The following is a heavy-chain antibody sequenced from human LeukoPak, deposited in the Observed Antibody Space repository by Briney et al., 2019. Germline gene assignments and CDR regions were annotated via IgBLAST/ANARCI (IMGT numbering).Heavy chain of an antibody. Sequence: ASVKVSCKASGYTFTRYYMHWVRQAPGQGLEWMGIINPSGGSTSYAQKFQGRVTMTRDVSTSTVYMELSSLRSEDTAVYYCARSGVPGWFDPWGQGTLVTVSS. CDR3: ARSGVPGWFDP. CDR2: INPSGGST. J-gene: IGHJ5*02. CDR1: GYTFTRYY. D-gene: IGHD1-1*01. V-gene: IGHV1-46*01.